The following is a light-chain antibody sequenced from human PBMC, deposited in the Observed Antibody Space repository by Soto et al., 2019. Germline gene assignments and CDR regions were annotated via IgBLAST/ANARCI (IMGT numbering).Light chain of an antibody. J-gene: IGKJ2*01. V-gene: IGKV3-15*01. CDR1: QSVSSN. CDR3: QQYNNWPRT. Sequence: IVMTQSPATLSVSPGERATLSCRASQSVSSNLGWYQQKPGQAPRLLIYGASTRATGIPARFSGSGSGTEFTLTISSLQSEDFAVYFWQQYNNWPRTFGQGTKLEIK. CDR2: GAS.